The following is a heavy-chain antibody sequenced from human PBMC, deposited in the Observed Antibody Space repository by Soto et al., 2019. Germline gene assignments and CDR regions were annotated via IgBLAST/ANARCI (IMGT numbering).Heavy chain of an antibody. CDR3: ARASDCSSTSCFGGWFDP. CDR1: GGSISSGGYS. Sequence: SETLSLTCAVSGGSISSGGYSWSWIRQPPGKCLEWIGYIYHSGSTYYNPSLKSRVTISVDRSKNQFSLKLSSVTAADTAVYYCARASDCSSTSCFGGWFDPWGQGTLVTAPQ. J-gene: IGHJ5*02. CDR2: IYHSGST. V-gene: IGHV4-30-2*01. D-gene: IGHD2-2*01.